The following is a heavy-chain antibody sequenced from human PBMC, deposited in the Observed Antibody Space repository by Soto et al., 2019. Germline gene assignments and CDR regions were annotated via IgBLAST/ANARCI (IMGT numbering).Heavy chain of an antibody. CDR2: IIPIFGTA. Sequence: QVQLVQSGAEVKKPGSSVKVSCKASGGTFSSYAISWVRQAPGQGLEWMGGIIPIFGTANYAQKFQGRVTITADESTSTAYIELSSLRSEDTAVYYCARDPIRGGDYYYYYGMDVWGQGTTVTVSS. V-gene: IGHV1-69*01. D-gene: IGHD4-17*01. CDR1: GGTFSSYA. CDR3: ARDPIRGGDYYYYYGMDV. J-gene: IGHJ6*02.